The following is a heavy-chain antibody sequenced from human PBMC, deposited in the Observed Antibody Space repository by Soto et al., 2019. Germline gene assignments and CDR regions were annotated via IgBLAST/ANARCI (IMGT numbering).Heavy chain of an antibody. CDR3: ARDPPYGSGTSQNYGMDV. V-gene: IGHV3-7*01. J-gene: IGHJ6*02. CDR1: GFTFSSYW. D-gene: IGHD3-10*01. CDR2: IKQDGSEK. Sequence: GGSLRLSCAASGFTFSSYWMSWVRQAPGKGLEWVANIKQDGSEKYYVDSVKGRFTISRDNDKNSLYLQMNSLRAEDTAVYYCARDPPYGSGTSQNYGMDVWGQGTTVTVS.